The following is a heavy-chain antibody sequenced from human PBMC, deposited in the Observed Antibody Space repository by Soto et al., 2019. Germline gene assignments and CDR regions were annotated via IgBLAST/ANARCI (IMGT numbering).Heavy chain of an antibody. D-gene: IGHD6-19*01. Sequence: PGGSLRLSGASSGFTFNSYSMNWVSQAPGKGLEWVSSISSSSSYIYYADSVKGRFTISRDNAKNSLYLQMNSLRAEDTAVYYCARTTGYSSGPIDAFDIWGQGTMVTVSS. CDR1: GFTFNSYS. CDR2: ISSSSSYI. V-gene: IGHV3-21*01. J-gene: IGHJ3*02. CDR3: ARTTGYSSGPIDAFDI.